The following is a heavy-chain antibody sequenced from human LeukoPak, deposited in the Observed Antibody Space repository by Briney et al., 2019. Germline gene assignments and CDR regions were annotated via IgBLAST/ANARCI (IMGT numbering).Heavy chain of an antibody. Sequence: PSQTLSLTCTVSGGSISSGDYYWSWIRQPPGKGLEWIGYIYYSGSTYYNPSLKSRVTISVDTSKNQFSLKLSSVTAADTAVYYCARVLTMIVPLEAPYYYGMDVWGQGTTVTVSS. D-gene: IGHD3-22*01. J-gene: IGHJ6*02. CDR2: IYYSGST. V-gene: IGHV4-30-4*01. CDR1: GGSISSGDYY. CDR3: ARVLTMIVPLEAPYYYGMDV.